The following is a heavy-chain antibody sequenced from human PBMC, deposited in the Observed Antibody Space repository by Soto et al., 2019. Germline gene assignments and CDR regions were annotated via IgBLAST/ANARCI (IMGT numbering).Heavy chain of an antibody. CDR2: IYSGGST. CDR1: GFTVSSNY. V-gene: IGHV3-53*01. CDR3: ARGALASGYYYYSMDV. J-gene: IGHJ6*02. Sequence: PGGSLRLFCAASGFTVSSNYMSWVRQAPGKGLEWVSIIYSGGSTYYAGSVKGRFTISRDNSKNTLYLQMNSLRAEDTAVYYCARGALASGYYYYSMDVWGQGTTVTVSS. D-gene: IGHD3-10*01.